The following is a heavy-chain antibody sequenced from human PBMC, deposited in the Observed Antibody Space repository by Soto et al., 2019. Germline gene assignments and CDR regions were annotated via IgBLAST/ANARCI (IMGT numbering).Heavy chain of an antibody. V-gene: IGHV1-69*01. CDR2: ISPLLDIE. CDR1: GGTFRTYD. D-gene: IGHD6-13*01. CDR3: AHEAGHERGFDP. J-gene: IGHJ5*02. Sequence: QGQLVQSGAEVKKPGSSVKVSCKASGGTFRTYDISWVRQAPGQGLEWMGGISPLLDIEHYSEKFQGRVTITADESTSTFYMELSSLRFEDTAVYYCAHEAGHERGFDPWGQGTLVTVSS.